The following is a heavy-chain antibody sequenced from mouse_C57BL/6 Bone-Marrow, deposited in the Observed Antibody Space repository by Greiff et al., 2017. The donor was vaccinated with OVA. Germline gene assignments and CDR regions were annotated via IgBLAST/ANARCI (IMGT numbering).Heavy chain of an antibody. V-gene: IGHV1-47*01. Sequence: QVHVKQSGAELVKPGASVKMSCKASGYTFTTYPIEWMKQNHGKSLEWIGNFHPYNDDTKYNEKFKGKATLTVEKSSSTVYLELSRLTSDDSAVYYCARRDGSSYYAMDYWGQGTSVTVSS. J-gene: IGHJ4*01. CDR1: GYTFTTYP. CDR3: ARRDGSSYYAMDY. CDR2: FHPYNDDT. D-gene: IGHD1-1*01.